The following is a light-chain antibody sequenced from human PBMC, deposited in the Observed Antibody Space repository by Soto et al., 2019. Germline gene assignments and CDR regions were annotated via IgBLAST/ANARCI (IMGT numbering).Light chain of an antibody. CDR3: QQYYSTPPT. CDR2: WAS. Sequence: IVMTQSPDSLAVSLGERATINCKSSQSILYSSNNQNYLAWYQQKPGQPPKLLIYWASTRESGVPDRFSGSGSGTDFTLTISSLQAEDVAVYYCQQYYSTPPTFGQGTKVDIK. J-gene: IGKJ1*01. V-gene: IGKV4-1*01. CDR1: QSILYSSNNQNY.